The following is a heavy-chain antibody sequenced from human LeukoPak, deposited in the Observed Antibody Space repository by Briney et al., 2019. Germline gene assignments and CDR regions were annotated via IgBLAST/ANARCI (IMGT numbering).Heavy chain of an antibody. V-gene: IGHV4-34*01. Sequence: SESLSLTCPVYGRSFSGYYWSWIRQPPGKGREWIGETNPRGSTNYNPSLKSRVTISVDTSKNQCSLKLSSVTAADTAVYYCARSTTLFVGAFDIWGQGTMVTVSS. D-gene: IGHD3-10*02. J-gene: IGHJ3*02. CDR1: GRSFSGYY. CDR2: TNPRGST. CDR3: ARSTTLFVGAFDI.